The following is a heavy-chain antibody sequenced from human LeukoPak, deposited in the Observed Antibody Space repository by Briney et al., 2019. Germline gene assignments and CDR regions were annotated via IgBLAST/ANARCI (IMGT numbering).Heavy chain of an antibody. Sequence: GESLKISCKGSGYSFTSYWISWVRQMPGKGLEWMGRIDPSDSYTSYSPSFQGHVTFSADKSISTAYLQWSNPKASDTAMYYCARLGAADYVWGSYRAPFDYWGQGTLVTVSS. D-gene: IGHD3-16*02. CDR2: IDPSDSYT. CDR3: ARLGAADYVWGSYRAPFDY. V-gene: IGHV5-10-1*01. J-gene: IGHJ4*02. CDR1: GYSFTSYW.